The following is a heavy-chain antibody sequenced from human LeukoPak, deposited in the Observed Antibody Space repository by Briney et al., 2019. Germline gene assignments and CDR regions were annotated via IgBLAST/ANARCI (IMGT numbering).Heavy chain of an antibody. D-gene: IGHD5-24*01. CDR3: ARETEMANLDY. J-gene: IGHJ4*02. V-gene: IGHV3-7*04. CDR1: GFTFSSYW. CDR2: IKQDGSEK. Sequence: GGSLRLSCTASGFTFSSYWMNWVRQAPGKGLEGVANIKQDGSEKYYVDSVKGRFTISRDNAKKSLYLQMNSLRAEDTAVYYCARETEMANLDYWGQGTLVTVSS.